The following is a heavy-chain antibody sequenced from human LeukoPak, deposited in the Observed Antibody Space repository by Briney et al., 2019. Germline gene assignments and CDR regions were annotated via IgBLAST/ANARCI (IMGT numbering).Heavy chain of an antibody. J-gene: IGHJ3*02. CDR1: GVSITSYY. CDR2: ISTSGYT. CDR3: ARDMAWGMDAFDI. Sequence: SETLSLTCTVSGVSITSYYWSWIRQPAGKGLEWIGRISTSGYTNYNPSLKSRVTISVDKSKNQFSLKLRSVTAADTAVFYCARDMAWGMDAFDIWGQGTMVTVSS. D-gene: IGHD3-16*01. V-gene: IGHV4-4*07.